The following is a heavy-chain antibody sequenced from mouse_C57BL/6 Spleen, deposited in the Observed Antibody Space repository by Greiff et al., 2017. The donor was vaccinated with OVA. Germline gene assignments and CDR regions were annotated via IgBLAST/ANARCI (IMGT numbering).Heavy chain of an antibody. D-gene: IGHD4-1*01. CDR3: ARYWQWYFDV. V-gene: IGHV1-18*01. Sequence: EVQGVESGPELVKPGASVKIPCKASGYTFTDYNMDWVKQSHGKSLEWIGDINPNNGGTIYNQKFKGKATLTVDKSSSTAYMELRSLTSEDTAVYYCARYWQWYFDVWGTGTTVTVSS. CDR1: GYTFTDYN. CDR2: INPNNGGT. J-gene: IGHJ1*03.